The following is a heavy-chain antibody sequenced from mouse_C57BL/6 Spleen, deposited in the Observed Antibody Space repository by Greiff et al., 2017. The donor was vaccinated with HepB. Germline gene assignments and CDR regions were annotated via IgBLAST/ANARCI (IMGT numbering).Heavy chain of an antibody. CDR2: ISSGGSYT. J-gene: IGHJ3*01. V-gene: IGHV5-6*01. CDR1: GFTFSSYG. CDR3: ARQPAQASFAY. Sequence: EVKLMESGGDLVKPGGSLKLSCAASGFTFSSYGMSWVRQTPDKRLEWVATISSGGSYTYYPDSVKGRFTISRDNAKNTLYLQMSSLKSEDTAMYYCARQPAQASFAYWGQGTLVTVSA. D-gene: IGHD3-2*02.